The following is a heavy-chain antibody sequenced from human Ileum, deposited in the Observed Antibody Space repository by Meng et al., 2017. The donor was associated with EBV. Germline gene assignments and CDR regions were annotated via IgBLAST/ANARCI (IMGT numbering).Heavy chain of an antibody. D-gene: IGHD3-16*01. CDR2: IHHSGTT. V-gene: IGHV4-4*02. J-gene: IGHJ4*02. CDR1: GDSISSNNW. CDR3: ARGSDYVWGI. Sequence: QWQSPEPGPGLVKPSGTLSLTCAVSGDSISSNNWWSWVRQSPGKGLEWIAEIHHSGTTTYNPSLKSRVTISVDKSENHFSLKLTSVTAADTAVYYCARGSDYVWGIWGQGTLVTVSS.